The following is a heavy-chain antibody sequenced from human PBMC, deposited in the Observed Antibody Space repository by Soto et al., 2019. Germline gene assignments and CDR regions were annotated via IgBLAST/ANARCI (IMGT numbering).Heavy chain of an antibody. Sequence: EVQLLESGGGLEQPGGSLRVSCAASGFTFSGYAMSWVRQAPGKGLEWVSGISNSGGGTYYADSVRGRFTISRDTSKNTRSLQMNILRAEDTAVYYCAKEVGATFRGRLDYWGQGAQVTVSS. D-gene: IGHD1-26*01. J-gene: IGHJ4*02. V-gene: IGHV3-23*01. CDR3: AKEVGATFRGRLDY. CDR2: ISNSGGGT. CDR1: GFTFSGYA.